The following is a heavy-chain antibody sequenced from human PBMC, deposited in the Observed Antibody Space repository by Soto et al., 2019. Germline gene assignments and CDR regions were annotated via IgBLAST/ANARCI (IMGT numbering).Heavy chain of an antibody. CDR1: GFTFSSYE. D-gene: IGHD3-3*01. CDR2: ISSSGSTI. J-gene: IGHJ6*02. CDR3: ARDLTIFGVVMDYYYYGMDV. Sequence: XVSLRLSCAASGFTFSSYEMNWVRQAPGKGLEWVSYISSSGSTIYYADSVKGRFTISRDNAKNSLYLQMNSLRAEDTAVYYCARDLTIFGVVMDYYYYGMDVWGQGTTVTFSS. V-gene: IGHV3-48*03.